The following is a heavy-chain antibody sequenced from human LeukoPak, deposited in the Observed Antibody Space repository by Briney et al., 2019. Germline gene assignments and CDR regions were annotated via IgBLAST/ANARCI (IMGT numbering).Heavy chain of an antibody. V-gene: IGHV3-30*02. Sequence: GGSLRLSCAASGFTFSSYGMHWVRQASGKGLEWVAFIRYDGSNKYYADSVKGRFAISRDNSKNTLYLQMNSLRAEDTAVYYCAKLPDYILELKTWFDPWGQGTLVTVSS. J-gene: IGHJ5*02. CDR2: IRYDGSNK. CDR1: GFTFSSYG. D-gene: IGHD1-7*01. CDR3: AKLPDYILELKTWFDP.